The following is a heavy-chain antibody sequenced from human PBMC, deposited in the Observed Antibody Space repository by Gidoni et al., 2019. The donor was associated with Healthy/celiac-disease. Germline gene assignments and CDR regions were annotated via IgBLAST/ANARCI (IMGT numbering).Heavy chain of an antibody. J-gene: IGHJ4*02. CDR1: GFTFSDYY. Sequence: QVQLVESGGGLVKPGGSLRLSCAASGFTFSDYYMSWIRQAPGKGLEWVSYISSSSSYTNYADSVKGRFTISRDNAKNSLYLQMNSLRAEDTAVYYCARSQDYYGSGSYSPGYFDYWGQGTLVTVSS. D-gene: IGHD3-10*01. V-gene: IGHV3-11*06. CDR3: ARSQDYYGSGSYSPGYFDY. CDR2: ISSSSSYT.